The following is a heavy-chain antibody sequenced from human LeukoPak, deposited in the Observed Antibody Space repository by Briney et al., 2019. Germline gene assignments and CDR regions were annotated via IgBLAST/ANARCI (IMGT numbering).Heavy chain of an antibody. Sequence: GASVKVSCKASGYTFTSYGISWVRQAPGQGLEWMGWISAYNGNTNYAQKLQGRVTMTTDTSTNTVYMELRSLRSDDTAVYYCARNKAAVAGHEEKYYCDYWGQGTQVTVSS. J-gene: IGHJ4*02. CDR3: ARNKAAVAGHEEKYYCDY. D-gene: IGHD6-19*01. CDR1: GYTFTSYG. CDR2: ISAYNGNT. V-gene: IGHV1-18*01.